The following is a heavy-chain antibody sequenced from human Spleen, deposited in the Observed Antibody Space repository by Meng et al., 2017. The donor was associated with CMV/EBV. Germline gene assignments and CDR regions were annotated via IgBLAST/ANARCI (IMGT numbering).Heavy chain of an antibody. CDR1: GFTFSSHW. CDR3: AREGDSSSNGRSRFDY. CDR2: INSDGSST. J-gene: IGHJ4*02. Sequence: GGSLRLSCAASGFTFSSHWMHWVRQAPGKGLVWVSRINSDGSSTNYADSVKGRFTISRDNSKNTLYLQMNSLRVEDTAVYYCAREGDSSSNGRSRFDYWGQGTLVTVSS. V-gene: IGHV3-74*01. D-gene: IGHD6-6*01.